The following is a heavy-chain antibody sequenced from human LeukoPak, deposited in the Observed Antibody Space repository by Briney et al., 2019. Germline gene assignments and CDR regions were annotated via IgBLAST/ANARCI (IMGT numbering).Heavy chain of an antibody. Sequence: GESLKISCKGSGYSFTNYWIGWVRQMPGKGLEWMGIINPADFDTKYSPPFQGQVTISVDKSITTAYLQWSSLEASDTAMYYCARRGSSGNYLVDHWGQGTLVTV. CDR2: INPADFDT. V-gene: IGHV5-51*01. CDR1: GYSFTNYW. D-gene: IGHD3-22*01. CDR3: ARRGSSGNYLVDH. J-gene: IGHJ4*02.